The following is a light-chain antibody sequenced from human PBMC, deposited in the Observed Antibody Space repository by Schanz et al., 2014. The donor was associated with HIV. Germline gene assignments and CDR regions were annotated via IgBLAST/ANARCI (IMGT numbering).Light chain of an antibody. CDR2: YDD. J-gene: IGLJ1*01. CDR1: SSNIGSNT. Sequence: QSVLTQPPSASGTPGQRVTISCSGSSSNIGSNTVNWYQQLPGKAPKLLIYYDDLPPSGVPDRFSGSKSGTSASLAISGLRSEDEADYYCAAWDDSLSGQVFGTGTKLTVL. V-gene: IGLV1-44*01. CDR3: AAWDDSLSGQV.